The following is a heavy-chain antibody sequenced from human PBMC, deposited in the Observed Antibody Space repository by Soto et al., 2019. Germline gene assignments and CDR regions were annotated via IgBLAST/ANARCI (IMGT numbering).Heavy chain of an antibody. J-gene: IGHJ4*02. CDR1: GFTFSSYS. Sequence: GGSLRLSCAASGFTFSSYSMNWVRQAPGKGLEWVSSISSSSYIYYADSVKGRFTISRDNAKNSLYLQMNSLRAEDTAVYYCAREAGYYDSSGYYDYWGQGTLVTVSS. V-gene: IGHV3-21*01. D-gene: IGHD3-22*01. CDR3: AREAGYYDSSGYYDY. CDR2: ISSSSYI.